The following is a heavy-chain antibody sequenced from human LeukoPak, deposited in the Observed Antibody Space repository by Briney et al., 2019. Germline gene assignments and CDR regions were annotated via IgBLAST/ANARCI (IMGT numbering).Heavy chain of an antibody. J-gene: IGHJ4*02. CDR1: GFTFSSYA. Sequence: GRSLRLSCAASGFTFSSYAMHWVRQAPGKGLEWVAVISYDGSNKYYAGSVKGRFTISRDNSKNTLYLQMNSLRAEDTAVYYCADVSGTAASGAALDCWGQGTLITVSS. CDR3: ADVSGTAASGAALDC. CDR2: ISYDGSNK. V-gene: IGHV3-30-3*01. D-gene: IGHD1-14*01.